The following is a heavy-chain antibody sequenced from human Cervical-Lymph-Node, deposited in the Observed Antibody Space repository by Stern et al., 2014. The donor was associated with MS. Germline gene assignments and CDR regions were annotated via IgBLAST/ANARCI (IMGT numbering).Heavy chain of an antibody. J-gene: IGHJ6*02. CDR1: GFTFSSYW. CDR2: IKQDGSEK. CDR3: ARQLGYNWNDLYYYYGMDV. V-gene: IGHV3-7*01. D-gene: IGHD1-20*01. Sequence: EVHLVESGGGLVQPGGSLRLSCAASGFTFSSYWMSWVRQAPGKGLEWVANIKQDGSEKYYVDSVKGRFTISRDNAKSSLYLQMNSLRAEDTAVYYCARQLGYNWNDLYYYYGMDVWGQGTTVTVSS.